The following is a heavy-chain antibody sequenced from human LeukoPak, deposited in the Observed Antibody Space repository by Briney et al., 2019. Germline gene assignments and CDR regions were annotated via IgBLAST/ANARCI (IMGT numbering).Heavy chain of an antibody. CDR2: ISSSGKTI. V-gene: IGHV3-48*03. CDR1: GFMFETYE. J-gene: IGHJ4*02. D-gene: IGHD1-1*01. CDR3: TRGGSVTTGPIDH. Sequence: PGGSLRLSCAASGFMFETYEMTWVRQAPGGGLEWIAYISSSGKTIYYADSVRGRFTVARDNARSSLYLDMNSLRVEDTAFYFCTRGGSVTTGPIDHWGQGTLVTVSS.